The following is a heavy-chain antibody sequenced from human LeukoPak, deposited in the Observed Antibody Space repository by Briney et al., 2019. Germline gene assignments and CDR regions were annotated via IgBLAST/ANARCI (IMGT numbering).Heavy chain of an antibody. CDR1: GYTFTSYG. J-gene: IGHJ4*02. CDR2: ISAYNGNT. Sequence: ASVKVSCKASGYTFTSYGISWVRQAPGQGLEWMGWISAYNGNTNYAQKLQGRVTMTTDTSTSTAYMGLRSLRSDDTAVYYCARSITIFGAFDYWGQGTLVTVSS. CDR3: ARSITIFGAFDY. V-gene: IGHV1-18*01. D-gene: IGHD3-3*01.